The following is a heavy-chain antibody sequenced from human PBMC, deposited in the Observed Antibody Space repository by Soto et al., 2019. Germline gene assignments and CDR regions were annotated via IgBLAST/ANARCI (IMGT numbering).Heavy chain of an antibody. Sequence: EVQLVESGGGLVKPGGSLRLSCAACGFTFSSYSMNWVRQAPGKGLEWVSSISSSSSYIYYADSVKGRFTISRDNAKNSLYLQMKSLRAEDTAVYYCARQPTKRGLPIAVAGMRGNYWYFDLWGRGTLVTASS. D-gene: IGHD6-19*01. CDR3: ARQPTKRGLPIAVAGMRGNYWYFDL. CDR1: GFTFSSYS. CDR2: ISSSSSYI. J-gene: IGHJ2*01. V-gene: IGHV3-21*01.